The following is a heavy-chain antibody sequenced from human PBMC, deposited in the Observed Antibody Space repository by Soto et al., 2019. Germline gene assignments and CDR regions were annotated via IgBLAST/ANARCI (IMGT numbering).Heavy chain of an antibody. CDR3: ARDREASYDYIWGSYRPLGYYYYMDV. D-gene: IGHD3-16*02. CDR1: GFTVSSNY. J-gene: IGHJ6*03. CDR2: IYSGGST. V-gene: IGHV3-66*01. Sequence: GGSLRLSCAASGFTVSSNYMSWVRQAPGKGLEWVSVIYSGGSTYYADSVKGRVTISRDNSKNTLYLQMNSLRAEDTAVYYCARDREASYDYIWGSYRPLGYYYYMDVWGKGTTVTVSS.